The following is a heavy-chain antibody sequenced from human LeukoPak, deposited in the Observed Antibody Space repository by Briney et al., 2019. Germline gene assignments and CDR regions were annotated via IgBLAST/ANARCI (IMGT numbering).Heavy chain of an antibody. CDR3: AKGNGMIVLAYFDY. CDR2: ISGSGGST. CDR1: GFTFSSYA. V-gene: IGHV3-23*01. Sequence: GGSLRLSCAASGFTFSSYAMSWVRQAPGKGLEWVSVISGSGGSTYFADSVKGRFTISRDNSKNTLYLQMSSLRAEDTAVYYCAKGNGMIVLAYFDYWGQGTLVTVPS. D-gene: IGHD3-22*01. J-gene: IGHJ4*02.